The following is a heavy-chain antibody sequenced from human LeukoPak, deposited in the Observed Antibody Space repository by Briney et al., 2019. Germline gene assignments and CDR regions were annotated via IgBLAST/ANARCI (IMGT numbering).Heavy chain of an antibody. Sequence: GESLNISCKCSGYSFTSFWIGWVRQMPGKGLEWMRIIYPSDSDTRYSPSFQGQVTISTDKSISTAYLQWSSLKASHTAMYYCARLSGSDVFDIWGQGTMVTVSS. CDR2: IYPSDSDT. J-gene: IGHJ3*02. CDR3: ARLSGSDVFDI. CDR1: GYSFTSFW. D-gene: IGHD1-26*01. V-gene: IGHV5-51*01.